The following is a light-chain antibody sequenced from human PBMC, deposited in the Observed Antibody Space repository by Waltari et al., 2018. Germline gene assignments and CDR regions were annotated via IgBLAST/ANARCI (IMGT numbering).Light chain of an antibody. V-gene: IGKV3-20*01. J-gene: IGKJ1*01. Sequence: DIVLTQSPGTLSLSPGERATLSCRASQSVRSSYLAWYQQKPGQAPRLLIYGASSRATGIPDRFSGSGSGTDFTLTISRLEPEDFAVYYCQQYGSSPGTFGQGTKVGIK. CDR1: QSVRSSY. CDR3: QQYGSSPGT. CDR2: GAS.